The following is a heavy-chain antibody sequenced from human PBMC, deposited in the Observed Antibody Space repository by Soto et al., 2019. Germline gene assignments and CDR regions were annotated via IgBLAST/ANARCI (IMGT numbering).Heavy chain of an antibody. Sequence: ASVKVSCKASGYTFTGYYMHWVRQAPGQGLEWMGWINPNSGGTNYAQKFQGWVTMTRDTSISTAYMELSRLRSEDTAVYYCARTIIAVAPSPEIWYFDLWGRGTLVTVS. CDR2: INPNSGGT. J-gene: IGHJ2*01. V-gene: IGHV1-2*04. CDR3: ARTIIAVAPSPEIWYFDL. D-gene: IGHD6-19*01. CDR1: GYTFTGYY.